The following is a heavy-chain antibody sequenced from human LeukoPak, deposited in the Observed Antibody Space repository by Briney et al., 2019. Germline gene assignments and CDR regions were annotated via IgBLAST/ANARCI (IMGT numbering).Heavy chain of an antibody. J-gene: IGHJ4*02. CDR3: AKAMGSRSGYAIDY. V-gene: IGHV3-9*01. CDR1: GFAFDDYA. D-gene: IGHD5-12*01. CDR2: ISWNSGSI. Sequence: GGSLRLSCAASGFAFDDYAMHWVRQAPGKGLEWVSGISWNSGSIGYADSVKGRFTISRDNAKNSLYLQMNSLRAEDTALYYCAKAMGSRSGYAIDYWGQGTLVTVSS.